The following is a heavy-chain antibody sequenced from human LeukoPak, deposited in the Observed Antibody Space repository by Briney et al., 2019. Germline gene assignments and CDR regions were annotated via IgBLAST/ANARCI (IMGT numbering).Heavy chain of an antibody. D-gene: IGHD3-22*01. CDR1: GYTFINYG. J-gene: IGHJ4*02. Sequence: ASMKASCKASGYTFINYGFSWVRQAPGQGLEWMGRIIPILGIANYAQKFQGRVTITADKSTSTAYMELSSLRSEDTAVYYCARVSYYDSSGYYFDYWGQGTLVTVSS. CDR3: ARVSYYDSSGYYFDY. V-gene: IGHV1-69*04. CDR2: IIPILGIA.